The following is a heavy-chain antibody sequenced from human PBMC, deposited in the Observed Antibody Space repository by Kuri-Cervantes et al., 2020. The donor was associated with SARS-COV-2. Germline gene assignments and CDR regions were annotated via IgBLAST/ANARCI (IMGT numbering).Heavy chain of an antibody. J-gene: IGHJ6*02. CDR3: AADYGGNTYYYYYGMDV. CDR1: GFTFTSSA. CDR2: IVVGSGNT. V-gene: IGHV1-58*01. D-gene: IGHD4-23*01. Sequence: SVKVSCKASGFTFTSSAVQWVRQARGQRLEWIGWIVVGSGNTNYAQKIQERVTITRDMSTSTAYMELSSLRSEDTAVYYCAADYGGNTYYYYYGMDVWGQGTTVTVSS.